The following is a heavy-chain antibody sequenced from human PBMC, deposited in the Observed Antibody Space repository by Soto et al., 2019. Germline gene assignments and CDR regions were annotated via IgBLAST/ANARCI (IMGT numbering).Heavy chain of an antibody. V-gene: IGHV3-23*01. D-gene: IGHD2-2*01. CDR1: GVTFSSYA. CDR2: ISGSGGGT. J-gene: IGHJ6*02. Sequence: GGSLRLSCAASGVTFSSYAMSWVRQAPGKGLEWVSAISGSGGGTYYADSVKGRFTISRDNSKNPLYLQMNSLRAEDTAVYYCAKAGTPDIVVVPASRRVYYYYYGMDVWGQGTTVTVSS. CDR3: AKAGTPDIVVVPASRRVYYYYYGMDV.